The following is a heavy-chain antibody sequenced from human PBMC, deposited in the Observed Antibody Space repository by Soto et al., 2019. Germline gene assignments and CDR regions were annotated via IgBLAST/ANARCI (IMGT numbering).Heavy chain of an antibody. CDR3: AKGGTFRIAAAGSDAFDI. V-gene: IGHV3-23*01. CDR2: ISGSGGST. J-gene: IGHJ3*02. CDR1: GFTFSSYG. D-gene: IGHD6-13*01. Sequence: GGSLRLSCAASGFTFSSYGMSWVRQAPGKGLEWVSGISGSGGSTNYADSVKGRFTISRDNSKNTLDLQMNSLRAEDTAVYYCAKGGTFRIAAAGSDAFDIWGQGTMVTVSS.